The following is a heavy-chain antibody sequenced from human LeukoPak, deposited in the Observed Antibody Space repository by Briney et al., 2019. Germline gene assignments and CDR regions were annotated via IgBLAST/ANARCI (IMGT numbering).Heavy chain of an antibody. CDR1: GFTFSSYA. J-gene: IGHJ4*02. Sequence: GESLRLSCAASGFTFSSYAMTWFRQATGMCLQWVEYISGSGNSPNYADSVKGRFTISRDNSNNTLYLQMKTLSAEDTAVYYCAKDQRAVAGTCFDNWGQGTLVTVSS. D-gene: IGHD6-19*01. V-gene: IGHV3-23*01. CDR2: ISGSGNSP. CDR3: AKDQRAVAGTCFDN.